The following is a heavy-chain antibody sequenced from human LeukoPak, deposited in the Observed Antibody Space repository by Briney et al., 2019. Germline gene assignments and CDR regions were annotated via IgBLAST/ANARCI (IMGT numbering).Heavy chain of an antibody. CDR1: GFTLSDYW. Sequence: GSMRLSCAASGFTLSDYWVHWVRQAPGKGLVWVSRINTNGGRTDYADSVKGRFTISRDNAKNTVSLQMNSLRAEDTAVYYCARSFSGSREYWGQGARVTVSS. D-gene: IGHD5-24*01. J-gene: IGHJ4*02. CDR3: ARSFSGSREY. CDR2: INTNGGRT. V-gene: IGHV3-74*01.